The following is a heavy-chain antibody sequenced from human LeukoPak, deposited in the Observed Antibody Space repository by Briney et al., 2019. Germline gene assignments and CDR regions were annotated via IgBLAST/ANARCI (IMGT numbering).Heavy chain of an antibody. D-gene: IGHD1-26*01. CDR2: VYYSGST. Sequence: SETLSLTCTVPGASTSSDYWSWIRQPPGKGLEWIAHVYYSGSTNYNPSLKSRVTISLDTSKNQFSLKLSSVTAADTAVYYCARDVGATTSYFDYWGQGTLVTVSS. V-gene: IGHV4-59*01. CDR1: GASTSSDY. J-gene: IGHJ4*02. CDR3: ARDVGATTSYFDY.